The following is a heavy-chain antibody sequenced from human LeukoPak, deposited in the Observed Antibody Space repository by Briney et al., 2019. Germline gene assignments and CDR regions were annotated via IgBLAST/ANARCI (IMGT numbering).Heavy chain of an antibody. CDR2: IYYSGST. J-gene: IGHJ4*02. CDR1: GGSISSSSYY. CDR3: ARLGLQSDY. D-gene: IGHD5-12*01. Sequence: PSETLSLTCTVSGGSISSSSYYWGWIRQPPGKGLEWIGSIYYSGSTYYNPSLKSRVTISVDTSKNQFSLKLSSVTAADTAVYYCARLGLQSDYWGQGTLVTASS. V-gene: IGHV4-39*01.